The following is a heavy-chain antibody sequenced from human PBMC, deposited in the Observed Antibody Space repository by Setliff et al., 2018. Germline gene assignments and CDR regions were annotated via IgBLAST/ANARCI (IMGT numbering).Heavy chain of an antibody. CDR2: IYSGGST. J-gene: IGHJ1*01. V-gene: IGHV3-53*01. CDR1: GFTVSSNY. Sequence: PGGSLRLSCAASGFTVSSNYMSWVRRAPGKGLEWVSIIYSGGSTYYADSVKGRDTISRDNAQNSLYLQMNSLRAEDTAVYYCARVGRVGYYESFQYWGQGTLVTVSS. D-gene: IGHD3-22*01. CDR3: ARVGRVGYYESFQY.